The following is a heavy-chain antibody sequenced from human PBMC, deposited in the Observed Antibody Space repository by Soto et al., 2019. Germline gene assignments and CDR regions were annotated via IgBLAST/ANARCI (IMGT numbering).Heavy chain of an antibody. J-gene: IGHJ4*02. Sequence: EVQLVESGGGLVQPGGSLRLSCAASGFTLSSYWMTWVRQAPGKGLEWVANIQQDGSDKYYVDSVKGRFTISRDNAKDSLHLQINSLRAEDTAVYYCVRSRYGGCFDFGGQGTLVTFSS. CDR1: GFTLSSYW. CDR2: IQQDGSDK. V-gene: IGHV3-7*04. CDR3: VRSRYGGCFDF. D-gene: IGHD4-17*01.